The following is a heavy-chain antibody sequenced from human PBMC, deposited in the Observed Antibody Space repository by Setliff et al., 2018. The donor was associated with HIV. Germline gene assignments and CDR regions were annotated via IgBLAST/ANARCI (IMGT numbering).Heavy chain of an antibody. CDR1: GYTFTSCY. V-gene: IGHV1-46*01. Sequence: ASVKVSCKASGYTFTSCYMHWVRQAPGQGLEWMGIINPSGGSTSYAQKFQGRVTMTRDTSTSTVYMELSSLRSEDTAVYYCARAGVYDILTGYYYFDYWGQGTLVTVSS. J-gene: IGHJ4*02. D-gene: IGHD3-9*01. CDR2: INPSGGST. CDR3: ARAGVYDILTGYYYFDY.